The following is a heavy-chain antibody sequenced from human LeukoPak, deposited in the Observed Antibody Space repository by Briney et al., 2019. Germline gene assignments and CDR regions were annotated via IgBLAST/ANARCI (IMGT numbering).Heavy chain of an antibody. Sequence: GGSLRLSCAASGFTFSSYAMSWVRQAPGKGLEWVSAISGSGGSTYYADSVKGRFTISRDNSKNTLYLQMNSLRAEDTAVYYCAKESEYCGGDCIYYMDVWGKGTTVTVSS. V-gene: IGHV3-23*01. J-gene: IGHJ6*03. CDR2: ISGSGGST. CDR3: AKESEYCGGDCIYYMDV. D-gene: IGHD2-21*02. CDR1: GFTFSSYA.